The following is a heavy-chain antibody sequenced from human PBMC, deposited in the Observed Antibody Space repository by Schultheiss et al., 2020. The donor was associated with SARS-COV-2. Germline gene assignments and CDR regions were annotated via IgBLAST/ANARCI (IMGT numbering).Heavy chain of an antibody. D-gene: IGHD6-13*01. CDR3: ARDFRGSSWYYFDY. CDR1: GFTFSRYS. Sequence: GGSLRLSCAASGFTFSRYSMNWVRQAPGKGLEWVSYISSSSSTIYYADSVKGRFTISRDNAKNSLYLQMNSLRAEDTAVYYCARDFRGSSWYYFDYWGQGTLVTVSS. V-gene: IGHV3-48*04. J-gene: IGHJ4*02. CDR2: ISSSSSTI.